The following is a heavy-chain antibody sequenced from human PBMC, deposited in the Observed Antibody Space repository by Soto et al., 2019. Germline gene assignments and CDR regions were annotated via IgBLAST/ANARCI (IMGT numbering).Heavy chain of an antibody. V-gene: IGHV4-34*01. CDR1: GGSFSGYY. CDR3: ARSGAPHNYYYYGMDV. Sequence: QVQLQQWGAGLLKPSETLSLTCAVYGGSFSGYYWSWIRQPPGKGLGWIGEINHSGSTNYNPSLKSRVTISVVTSKNQFSLKLSSVTAADTAVYYCARSGAPHNYYYYGMDVWGQGTTVTVSS. D-gene: IGHD2-21*01. J-gene: IGHJ6*02. CDR2: INHSGST.